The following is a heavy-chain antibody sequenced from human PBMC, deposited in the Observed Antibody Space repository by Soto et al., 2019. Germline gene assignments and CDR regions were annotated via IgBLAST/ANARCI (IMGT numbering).Heavy chain of an antibody. J-gene: IGHJ6*02. D-gene: IGHD4-17*01. CDR2: IYYSGST. CDR1: GGSISSYY. V-gene: IGHV4-59*01. Sequence: SETLSLTCTVSGGSISSYYWSWIRQPPGKGLEWIGYIYYSGSTNYNPSLKSRVTISVDTSKNQFSLKLSSVTPADTAVYYCARERGGYGDYEQSYYYYGMDVWGQGTTVTVSS. CDR3: ARERGGYGDYEQSYYYYGMDV.